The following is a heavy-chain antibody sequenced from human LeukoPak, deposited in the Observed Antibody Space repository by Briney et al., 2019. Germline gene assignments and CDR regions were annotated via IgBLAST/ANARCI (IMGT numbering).Heavy chain of an antibody. D-gene: IGHD6-19*01. CDR1: GFTFSTYA. V-gene: IGHV3-23*01. CDR3: AKGRSGWYEGLDY. Sequence: GSLRLSCTASGFTFSTYAMTWVRQAPGKGLEWVSVISHGGDSAWYADSVKGRFTISRDNSKSTLFLQMNSLRADDTAIYYCAKGRSGWYEGLDYWGQGILVTVSS. CDR2: ISHGGDSA. J-gene: IGHJ4*02.